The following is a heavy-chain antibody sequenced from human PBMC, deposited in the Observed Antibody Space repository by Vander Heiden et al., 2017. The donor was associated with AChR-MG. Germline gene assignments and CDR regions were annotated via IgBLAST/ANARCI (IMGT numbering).Heavy chain of an antibody. CDR2: IGASGNGT. V-gene: IGHV3-23*01. Sequence: EVQLLESGGGLVQPGGSLRLSCAASGFSFSNCAMCLVRPVPGKGLEWVSNIGASGNGTDYADSVKGRFTVSRDNSKNTLSLQMNTLRAEDTAVYYCAKIYLRQGAEIAGYFDYWGQGTLVTVSS. CDR1: GFSFSNCA. J-gene: IGHJ4*02. D-gene: IGHD1-26*01. CDR3: AKIYLRQGAEIAGYFDY.